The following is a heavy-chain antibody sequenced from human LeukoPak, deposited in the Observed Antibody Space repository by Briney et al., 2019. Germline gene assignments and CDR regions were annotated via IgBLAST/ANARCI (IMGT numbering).Heavy chain of an antibody. Sequence: GGSLRLSCAASGFTFSSYGMHWVRQAPGKGLEWVACISYDGSNKYYADSVKGRFTISRDNSKNTLYLQMNSLRAEDTAVYYCAKDRGYIVATITYDYWGQGTLVTVSS. CDR3: AKDRGYIVATITYDY. J-gene: IGHJ4*02. V-gene: IGHV3-30*18. D-gene: IGHD5-12*01. CDR2: ISYDGSNK. CDR1: GFTFSSYG.